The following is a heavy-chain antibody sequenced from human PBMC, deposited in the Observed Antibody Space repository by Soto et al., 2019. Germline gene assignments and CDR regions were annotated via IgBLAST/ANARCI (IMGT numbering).Heavy chain of an antibody. CDR2: MNPYNGNT. CDR3: ERRKERSGPHYFDY. V-gene: IGHV1-8*01. J-gene: IGHJ4*02. CDR1: GYTFNTYD. Sequence: ASVKFSCKASGYTFNTYDIYWMRQATGQGLEWMGLMNPYNGNTGYAQKFQGRVTVTRNTSISTVYMELSGLRPDDTAVYYCERRKERSGPHYFDYWGQGSQVTSPQ.